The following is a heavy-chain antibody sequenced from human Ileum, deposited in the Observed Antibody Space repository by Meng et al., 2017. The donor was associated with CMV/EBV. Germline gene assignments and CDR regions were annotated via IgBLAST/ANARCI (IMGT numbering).Heavy chain of an antibody. CDR2: INSDGSST. V-gene: IGHV3-74*01. J-gene: IGHJ4*02. D-gene: IGHD2-21*02. CDR3: SRGPGVTLVDY. Sequence: GESLKISCAASGFTFSGYWMHWVRQAPGKGLVWVSRINSDGSSTSYADSVKGRFTISRDNAKNTLYLQMNSLRAEDTAVYYCSRGPGVTLVDYWGQGTLVTVSS. CDR1: GFTFSGYW.